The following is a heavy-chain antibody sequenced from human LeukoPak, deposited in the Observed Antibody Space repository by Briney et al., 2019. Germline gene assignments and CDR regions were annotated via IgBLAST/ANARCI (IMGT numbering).Heavy chain of an antibody. J-gene: IGHJ6*02. D-gene: IGHD5-24*01. Sequence: ASVKVSCKASGYTFTSYYMHWVRQAPGQGLEWMGIINPSGGSTSYAQKFQGRVTMTRDTSTSTVYMELSSLRSEDTAVYYCARVIVPLMATLDYYYYYGMDVWGRGTTVTVSS. CDR1: GYTFTSYY. CDR2: INPSGGST. V-gene: IGHV1-46*01. CDR3: ARVIVPLMATLDYYYYYGMDV.